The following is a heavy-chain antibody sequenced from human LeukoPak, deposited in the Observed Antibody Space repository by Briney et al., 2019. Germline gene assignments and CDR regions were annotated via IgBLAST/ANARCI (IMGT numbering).Heavy chain of an antibody. Sequence: PGGSLRLSCAASGFTFSSYAMHWVRQAPGKGLEWMAVISYDGSNKYYADSVKGRFTISRDNSKNTLYLQMNSLRAEDTAVYYCARERVVYYYYYGMDVWGKGTTVTVSS. CDR2: ISYDGSNK. V-gene: IGHV3-30*04. CDR3: ARERVVYYYYYGMDV. J-gene: IGHJ6*04. CDR1: GFTFSSYA.